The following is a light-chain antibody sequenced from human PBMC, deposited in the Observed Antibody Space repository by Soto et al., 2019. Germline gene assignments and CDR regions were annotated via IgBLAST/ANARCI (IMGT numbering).Light chain of an antibody. J-gene: IGKJ5*01. CDR1: QSIRYY. CDR2: AAS. V-gene: IGKV1-39*01. CDR3: QRRNSNAVT. Sequence: DIQMTPSPSSLSASGGDRVSITCRASQSIRYYLNWYQQKPGKAPKLLINAASILQSGVPSRFSGSGPGTDFTLTISSLQHLDSETYDCQRRNSNAVTFGQGTRLEIK.